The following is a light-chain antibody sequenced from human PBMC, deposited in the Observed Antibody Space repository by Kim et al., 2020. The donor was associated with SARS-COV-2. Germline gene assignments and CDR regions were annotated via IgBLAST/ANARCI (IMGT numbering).Light chain of an antibody. J-gene: IGLJ3*02. CDR3: ETWDSNTRV. V-gene: IGLV4-60*03. Sequence: QPVLTQSSSASASLGSSVKLTCTLSSGHSNYIIAWHQLQPGKAPRYLMKLEGSGGYNTGSGVPDRFSGSSSGADRHLTISNLQSEDEADYYCETWDSNTRVFGGGTQLTVL. CDR2: LEGSGGY. CDR1: SGHSNYI.